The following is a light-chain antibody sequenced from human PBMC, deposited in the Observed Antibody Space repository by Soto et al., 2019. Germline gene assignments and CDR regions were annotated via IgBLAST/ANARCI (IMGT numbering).Light chain of an antibody. CDR2: AAS. CDR3: QKNFSSPSIT. CDR1: HDIGTF. J-gene: IGKJ5*01. V-gene: IGKV1-39*01. Sequence: DIQMTQPASSMSASVGDSVTLTCRASHDIGTFLNWYQQRPGEAPKLLIFAASNLKSGVPFRFSGSGSGTEFTLTISSLQPEDFATYYCQKNFSSPSITFGQGTRLEIK.